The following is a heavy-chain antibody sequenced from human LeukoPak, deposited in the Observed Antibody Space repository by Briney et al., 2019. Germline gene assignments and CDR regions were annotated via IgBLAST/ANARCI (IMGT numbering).Heavy chain of an antibody. CDR3: ARVRRLTYYYDSSGYLSLFDY. CDR1: GYSISSGYY. CDR2: IYHSGST. J-gene: IGHJ4*02. D-gene: IGHD3-22*01. V-gene: IGHV4-38-2*02. Sequence: SETLSLTCTVSGYSISSGYYWGWIRQPPGKGLEWIGSIYHSGSTYYNPSLKSRVTISVDTSKNQFSLKLSSVTAADTAVYYCARVRRLTYYYDSSGYLSLFDYWGQGTLVTVSS.